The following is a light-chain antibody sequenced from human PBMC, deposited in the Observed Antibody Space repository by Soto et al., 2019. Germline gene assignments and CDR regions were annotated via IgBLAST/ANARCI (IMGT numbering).Light chain of an antibody. J-gene: IGKJ4*01. V-gene: IGKV3-11*01. CDR2: DAS. CDR3: QHRNSWPPGAN. Sequence: EIVLTQSPATLSLSPGERATLSCRASQSVSNSLAWYQQKPGQTPRLLLDDASNRATGIPARFSGSGSGTDFALTISSLEPEDFAGYYCQHRNSWPPGANFGRGTKVEIK. CDR1: QSVSNS.